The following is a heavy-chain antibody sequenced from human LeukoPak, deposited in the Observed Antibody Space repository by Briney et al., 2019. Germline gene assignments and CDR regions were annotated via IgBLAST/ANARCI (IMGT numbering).Heavy chain of an antibody. CDR1: GGSVSSGSYY. D-gene: IGHD1-26*01. Sequence: SETLSLTCTVSGGSVSSGSYYWSWIRQPPGKGLEWIGYIYYSGSTNYNPSLKSRVTISVDTSKNQFSLKLSSVTAADTAVHYCARRHLRRYSGSYVFDYWGQGTLVAVSS. CDR2: IYYSGST. V-gene: IGHV4-61*01. J-gene: IGHJ4*02. CDR3: ARRHLRRYSGSYVFDY.